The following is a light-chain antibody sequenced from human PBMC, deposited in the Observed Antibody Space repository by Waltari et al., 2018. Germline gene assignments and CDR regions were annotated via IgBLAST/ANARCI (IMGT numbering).Light chain of an antibody. V-gene: IGLV1-44*01. J-gene: IGLJ2*01. CDR3: AAWDDSLTLVV. Sequence: QSLLTPPPSASGTPGQRVPIPCSGTRSHIRRNCVNWYQQLPGMAPKLLIYSSSQRPSGVPDRFSASKSGTSATLAISGPQSEDEADYYCAAWDDSLTLVVFGGGTKLTVL. CDR1: RSHIRRNC. CDR2: SSS.